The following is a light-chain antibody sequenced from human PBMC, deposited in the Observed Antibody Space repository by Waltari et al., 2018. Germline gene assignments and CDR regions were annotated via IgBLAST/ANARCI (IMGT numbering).Light chain of an antibody. CDR1: QSVSTY. V-gene: IGKV3-11*01. CDR2: DAS. Sequence: EIVLTQSPATLSLSPGETATLSFRASQSVSTYLAWYQHKPGQAPRLLMFDASNRATGIPARFSGGGSGTHFTLTISSLEPEDFAFYYCQQRGNWPPTFGQGTKVEI. J-gene: IGKJ1*01. CDR3: QQRGNWPPT.